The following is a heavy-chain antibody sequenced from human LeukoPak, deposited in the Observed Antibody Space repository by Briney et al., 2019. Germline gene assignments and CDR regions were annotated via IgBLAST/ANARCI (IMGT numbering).Heavy chain of an antibody. Sequence: GSLRLSCAASGFTFNTYTMNWIRQPPGKGLEWIGEINHSGSTNYNPSLKSRVTISVDTSKNQFSLKLSSVTAADTAVYYCARGDYLDYYDSSGYYYDWFDPWGQGTLVTVSS. CDR1: GFTFNTYT. CDR3: ARGDYLDYYDSSGYYYDWFDP. J-gene: IGHJ5*02. D-gene: IGHD3-22*01. V-gene: IGHV4-34*01. CDR2: INHSGST.